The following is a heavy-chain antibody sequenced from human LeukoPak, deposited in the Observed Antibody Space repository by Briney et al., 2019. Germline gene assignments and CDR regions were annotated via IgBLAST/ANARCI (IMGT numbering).Heavy chain of an antibody. CDR1: GFTFSSYS. Sequence: GGSLRLSCAASGFTFSSYSMNWVRQAPGKGLEWVSYISSSSGTIYYADSVKGRFTISRDNSKNTLYLQMKSLRGEDTAVYYCAKDLDYSGSGTPGAFDYWGQGTLVTVSS. V-gene: IGHV3-48*01. J-gene: IGHJ4*02. CDR2: ISSSSGTI. D-gene: IGHD3-10*01. CDR3: AKDLDYSGSGTPGAFDY.